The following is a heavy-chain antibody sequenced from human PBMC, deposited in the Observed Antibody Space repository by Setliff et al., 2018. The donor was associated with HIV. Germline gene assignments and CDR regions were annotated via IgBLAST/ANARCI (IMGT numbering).Heavy chain of an antibody. V-gene: IGHV1-69*13. CDR1: GDIFSRYG. J-gene: IGHJ1*01. CDR2: IIPIYGTA. D-gene: IGHD3-3*01. Sequence: ASVKVSCKASGDIFSRYGISWVRQAPGQGLEWMGGIIPIYGTANSAQKFQGRVTITADESTSTAYMELSTLRSEDTAVYYCAVTIFGVVTHGYFQHWGQGTLVTVSS. CDR3: AVTIFGVVTHGYFQH.